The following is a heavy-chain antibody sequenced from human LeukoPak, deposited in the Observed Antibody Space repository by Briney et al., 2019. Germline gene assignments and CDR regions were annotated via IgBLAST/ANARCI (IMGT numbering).Heavy chain of an antibody. CDR1: GFTFDDYG. CDR3: AKDSRIAVAGYYFDY. V-gene: IGHV3-20*04. J-gene: IGHJ4*02. CDR2: INWNGGST. Sequence: GGSLRLSCAASGFTFDDYGMSWVRQAPGKGLEWVSGINWNGGSTGYADSVKGRFTISRDNSKNTLYLQMNSLRAEDTAVYYCAKDSRIAVAGYYFDYWGQGTLVTVS. D-gene: IGHD6-19*01.